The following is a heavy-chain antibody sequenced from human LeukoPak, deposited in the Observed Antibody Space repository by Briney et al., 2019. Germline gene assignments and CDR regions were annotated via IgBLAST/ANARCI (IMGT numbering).Heavy chain of an antibody. J-gene: IGHJ3*02. CDR3: ARELGTVTNGFDI. D-gene: IGHD4-17*01. Sequence: SETLSLTCAVSGDSFNSHYWTWIRQSPGTGLEWIGYISHIGRTNYNPSLKSRVTISIDTSKNQFSLKLRSVTAADTAVYYCARELGTVTNGFDIWGQGTMVSVSS. V-gene: IGHV4-59*11. CDR1: GDSFNSHY. CDR2: ISHIGRT.